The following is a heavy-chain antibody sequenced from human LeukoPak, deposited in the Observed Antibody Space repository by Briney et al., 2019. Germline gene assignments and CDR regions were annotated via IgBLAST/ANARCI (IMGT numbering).Heavy chain of an antibody. D-gene: IGHD2-15*01. CDR2: INPSGGRT. CDR3: ARVRGVVVVAANDAFDI. V-gene: IGHV1-46*01. Sequence: ASVKVSCKASGYIFTSYYMHWVRQAPGQGLEWMGIINPSGGRTSYAQKFQGRVTMTRDTSTSTVYMELSSLRSEDTAVYYCARVRGVVVVAANDAFDIWGQGTMVTVSS. CDR1: GYIFTSYY. J-gene: IGHJ3*02.